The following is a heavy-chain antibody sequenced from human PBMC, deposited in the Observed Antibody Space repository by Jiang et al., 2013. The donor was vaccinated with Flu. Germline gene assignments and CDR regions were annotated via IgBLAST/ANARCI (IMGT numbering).Heavy chain of an antibody. CDR1: VA. CDR2: TYYRSKWGV. V-gene: IGHV6-1*01. CDR3: ARDLNYAFDY. D-gene: IGHD1-7*01. Sequence: VAWNWIRQSPSRGLEWLGRTYYRSKWGVDYAPSVKSRITINPDPSKNQFSLQLNSVTPEDTAVYYCARDLNYAFDYWGQGIPVTVSS. J-gene: IGHJ4*02.